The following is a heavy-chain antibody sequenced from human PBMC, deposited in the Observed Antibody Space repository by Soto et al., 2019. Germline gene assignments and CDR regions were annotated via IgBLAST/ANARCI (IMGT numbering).Heavy chain of an antibody. CDR1: GFTVSSNY. D-gene: IGHD3-16*01. J-gene: IGHJ4*02. CDR3: ERAYLRFPPDY. CDR2: IYSGGST. V-gene: IGHV3-53*01. Sequence: GRSLRLSCAASGFTVSSNYMSWVRQAPGKGLEWVSVIYSGGSTYYADSVKGRFTISRDNSKNTLYLQMNSLRAEDTAVYYCERAYLRFPPDYWGQGTLVTASS.